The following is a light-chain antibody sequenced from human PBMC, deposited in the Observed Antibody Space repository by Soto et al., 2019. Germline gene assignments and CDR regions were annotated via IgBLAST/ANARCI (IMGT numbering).Light chain of an antibody. CDR1: QSVSSY. Sequence: EIVLTQSPATLSFSPGERATLSCRASQSVSSYLAWYQQKPGQAPRLLIYDASNRATGIPAGFSGSGSGTDFTLTISSLEPEDFAVYYCQQRSNWPPFTFGPGTKVDIK. CDR2: DAS. CDR3: QQRSNWPPFT. J-gene: IGKJ3*01. V-gene: IGKV3-11*01.